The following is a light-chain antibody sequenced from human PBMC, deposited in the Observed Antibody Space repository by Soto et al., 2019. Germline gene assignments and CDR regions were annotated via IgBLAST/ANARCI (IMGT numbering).Light chain of an antibody. J-gene: IGKJ1*01. CDR3: QLYDGYPWT. Sequence: AIRMTQSPSSPPTSTGDRVTITCRASQGISSYLAWYQQKPGKAPKLLIYAASTLQSGVPPRFSGSGSGTGFTLTISSLQTDDFAIYYCQLYDGYPWTFGQRTGVDIK. CDR1: QGISSY. V-gene: IGKV1-8*01. CDR2: AAS.